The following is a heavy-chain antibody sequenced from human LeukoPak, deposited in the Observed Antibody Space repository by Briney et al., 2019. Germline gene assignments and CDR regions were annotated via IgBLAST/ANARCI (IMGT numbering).Heavy chain of an antibody. CDR1: GFTFSSYA. CDR3: VKESPYSSNRLYYFDY. CDR2: ISGSGGST. D-gene: IGHD2-8*01. V-gene: IGHV3-23*01. J-gene: IGHJ4*02. Sequence: GGSLRLSCAASGFTFSSYAMSWVRQAPGKGLEWVSAISGSGGSTYYADSVKGRFTISRDNSKNTLSLQMNSLRGDDTALYYCVKESPYSSNRLYYFDYWGQGTLVTVSS.